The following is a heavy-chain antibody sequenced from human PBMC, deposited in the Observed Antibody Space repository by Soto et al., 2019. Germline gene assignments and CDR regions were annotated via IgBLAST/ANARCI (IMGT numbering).Heavy chain of an antibody. V-gene: IGHV3-48*01. J-gene: IGHJ4*02. Sequence: EVQLVESGGGLVQPGGSLRLSCAASGFTFSSYSMNWVRQAPGKGLEWVSYISSSGSTIYYADSVKGRFTISRDNADXXXXXXXXXXXXEDTAVYYCARDNYGDYLLGYWGQGTLVTVSS. CDR1: GFTFSSYS. CDR3: ARDNYGDYLLGY. D-gene: IGHD4-17*01. CDR2: ISSSGSTI.